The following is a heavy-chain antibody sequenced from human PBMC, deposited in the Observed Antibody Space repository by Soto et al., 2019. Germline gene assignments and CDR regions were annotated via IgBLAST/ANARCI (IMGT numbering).Heavy chain of an antibody. CDR1: GFTFSSYA. Sequence: EVQLLESGGGLVQPGGSLRLSCAASGFTFSSYAMSWVRQAPGKGLEWVSSISGSGGATYYADSVKGRFTISRDNSKNTLYLQMNSLRAEDTAVYYCAKNQVYDRTPMGYGMAVWGQGTTVTVSS. J-gene: IGHJ6*02. CDR2: ISGSGGAT. V-gene: IGHV3-23*01. CDR3: AKNQVYDRTPMGYGMAV. D-gene: IGHD3-22*01.